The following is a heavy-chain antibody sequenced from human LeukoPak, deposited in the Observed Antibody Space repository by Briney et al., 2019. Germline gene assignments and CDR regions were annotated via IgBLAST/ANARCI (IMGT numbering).Heavy chain of an antibody. CDR2: IYHSGST. V-gene: IGHV4-38-2*02. D-gene: IGHD6-13*01. CDR3: ARADYSSTWSHDYYYMDV. CDR1: GYSISSGYY. Sequence: SETLSPTCTVSGYSISSGYYWGWIRQPPGKGLEWIGSIYHSGSTYYNPSLKSRVTISVDTSKNQFSLKLSSVTAADTAVYYCARADYSSTWSHDYYYMDVWGKGTTVTVSS. J-gene: IGHJ6*03.